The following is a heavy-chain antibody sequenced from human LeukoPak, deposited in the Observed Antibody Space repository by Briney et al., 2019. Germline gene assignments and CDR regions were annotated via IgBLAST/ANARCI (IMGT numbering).Heavy chain of an antibody. V-gene: IGHV3-30*18. Sequence: GGSLRLSCSASGFTFSSYGMHWVRQAPGKGLEWVALISYDGSRQYYAESVKGRFTISRDQSKNTLYLQMNSLRAEDTALYYCAKDVGSCGYDYWGQGTLVTVSS. J-gene: IGHJ4*02. CDR2: ISYDGSRQ. CDR3: AKDVGSCGYDY. CDR1: GFTFSSYG. D-gene: IGHD3-22*01.